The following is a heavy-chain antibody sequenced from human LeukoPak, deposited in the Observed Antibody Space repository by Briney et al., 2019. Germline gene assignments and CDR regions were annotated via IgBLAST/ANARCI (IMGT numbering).Heavy chain of an antibody. J-gene: IGHJ6*02. CDR2: ISYDGSNE. D-gene: IGHD2-2*01. CDR1: GFTFSSYG. V-gene: IGHV3-30*03. Sequence: GGSLRLSCAAPGFTFSSYGMHWVRQAPGKGLEWVALISYDGSNEYYADSVRGRFAISRDNSKFTLYMQMNSLRAEDTAVYYCARVRAGYCTSTSCYTGMDVWGQGTTVTVSS. CDR3: ARVRAGYCTSTSCYTGMDV.